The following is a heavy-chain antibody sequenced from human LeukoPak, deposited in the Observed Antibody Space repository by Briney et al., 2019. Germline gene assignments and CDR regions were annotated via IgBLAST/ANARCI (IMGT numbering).Heavy chain of an antibody. CDR3: ARDTGIGSSRIFDY. CDR2: IRQDGSEK. CDR1: GFTFSSYW. D-gene: IGHD6-13*01. Sequence: GGSLRLSCAASGFTFSSYWMTWVRQAPGKGLEWVANIRQDGSEKYYADSVKGRFTISRDNAKNSLYLQMNSLRAEDTAVYYCARDTGIGSSRIFDYWGQGTLVTVSS. V-gene: IGHV3-7*01. J-gene: IGHJ4*02.